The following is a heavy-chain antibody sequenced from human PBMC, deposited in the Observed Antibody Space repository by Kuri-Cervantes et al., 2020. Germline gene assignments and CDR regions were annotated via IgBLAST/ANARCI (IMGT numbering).Heavy chain of an antibody. D-gene: IGHD7-27*01. CDR1: GFTFSSYA. CDR3: AKVTGSPRSSYLRAFDI. V-gene: IGHV3-21*01. CDR2: ISSSSSYI. Sequence: GGSLRLSCAASGFTFSSYAMSWVRQAPGKGLEWVSSISSSSSYIYYADSVKGRFTISRDNAKNSLYLQMNSLRAEDTAVYYCAKVTGSPRSSYLRAFDIWGQGTMVTVSS. J-gene: IGHJ3*02.